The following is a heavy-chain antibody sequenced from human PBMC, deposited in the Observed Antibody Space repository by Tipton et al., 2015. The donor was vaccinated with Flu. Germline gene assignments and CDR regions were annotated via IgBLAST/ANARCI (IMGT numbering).Heavy chain of an antibody. CDR2: TYYRSKWYN. CDR3: ARDLERGCYLGY. V-gene: IGHV6-1*01. CDR1: GDSVSSNSVA. J-gene: IGHJ4*02. D-gene: IGHD3-3*01. Sequence: LVKPTQTLSLTCAISGDSVSSNSVAWNWIRQSPSRGLEWLGRTYYRSKWYNDYAVSVKSRIIINPDTSKNQFSLQLDSVTPGDTAVYYCARDLERGCYLGYWGQGALVTVSS.